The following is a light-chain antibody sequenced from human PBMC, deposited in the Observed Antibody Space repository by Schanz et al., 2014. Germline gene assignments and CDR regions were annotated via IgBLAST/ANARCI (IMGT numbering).Light chain of an antibody. V-gene: IGLV2-14*01. CDR2: DIS. CDR1: SSDFGPYNY. J-gene: IGLJ2*01. CDR3: SSYGGSNFVV. Sequence: QSALTQPASVSGSPGQSITISCTGTSSDFGPYNYVSWYQQHPGRAPKLMIYDISHRPSGVSNRFSASKSGNTASLTISGLQAEDEADYYCSSYGGSNFVVFGGGTKLTVL.